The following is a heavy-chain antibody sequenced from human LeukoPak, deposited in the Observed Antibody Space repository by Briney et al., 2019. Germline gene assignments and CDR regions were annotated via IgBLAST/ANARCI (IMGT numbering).Heavy chain of an antibody. CDR2: INPNSGGT. V-gene: IGHV1-2*02. J-gene: IGHJ6*03. CDR1: GYTFTGYY. CDR3: ARNMHSSSWYRSVVYYYYMDV. Sequence: ASVKVSCKASGYTFTGYYMHWVRQAPGQGLEWMGWINPNSGGTNYAQKFQGRVTMTRDTSISTAYIELSRLRSDDTAVYYCARNMHSSSWYRSVVYYYYMDVWGKGTTVTVSS. D-gene: IGHD6-13*01.